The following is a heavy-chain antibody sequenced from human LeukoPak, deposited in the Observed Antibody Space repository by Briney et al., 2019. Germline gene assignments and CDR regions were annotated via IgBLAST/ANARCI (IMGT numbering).Heavy chain of an antibody. J-gene: IGHJ5*02. CDR3: VKDKRIAVAGTRNWFDP. CDR1: GFTFSSYA. CDR2: ISSNGGST. V-gene: IGHV3-64D*06. D-gene: IGHD6-19*01. Sequence: GGSLTLSCSASGFTFSSYAMHWVRQAPGKGLEYVSAISSNGGSTYYADSVKGRFTISRDNSKNTLYLQMSSLRAEDTAVYYCVKDKRIAVAGTRNWFDPWGQGTLVTVSS.